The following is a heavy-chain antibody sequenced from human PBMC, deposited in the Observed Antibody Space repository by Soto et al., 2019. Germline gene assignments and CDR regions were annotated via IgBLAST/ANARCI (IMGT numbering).Heavy chain of an antibody. CDR1: GYSFTGYG. Sequence: GESLKISCKGSGYSFTGYGITWVRQMPGKGLEWMGRIDPSDSYTNYSPSFQGHVTISAAKSISTAYLQWGSLKASDTAIYYCARQSYSSDSRANYQYYFDSWGQGTLVTVSS. CDR2: IDPSDSYT. J-gene: IGHJ4*02. V-gene: IGHV5-10-1*01. CDR3: ARQSYSSDSRANYQYYFDS. D-gene: IGHD3-22*01.